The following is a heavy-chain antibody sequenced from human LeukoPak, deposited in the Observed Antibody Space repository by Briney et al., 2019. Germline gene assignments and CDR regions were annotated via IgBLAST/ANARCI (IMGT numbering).Heavy chain of an antibody. J-gene: IGHJ4*02. CDR1: GGSISSSSYY. V-gene: IGHV4-39*07. CDR2: IYYSGST. D-gene: IGHD5-12*01. CDR3: ARENSGYGLDY. Sequence: SETLSLTCTVSGGSISSSSYYWGWIRQPPGKGLEWIGSIYYSGSTYYNPSLKSRVTISVDTSKNQFSLKLSSVTAADTAVYYCARENSGYGLDYWGQGTLVTVSS.